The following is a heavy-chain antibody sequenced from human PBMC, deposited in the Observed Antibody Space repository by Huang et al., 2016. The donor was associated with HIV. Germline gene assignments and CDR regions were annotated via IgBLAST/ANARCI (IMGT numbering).Heavy chain of an antibody. CDR1: GGSFSDYY. V-gene: IGHV4-34*01. Sequence: HVQLQQWGAGLLKPSETLSLTCSVNGGSFSDYYWTWIRQSPGKGLEWMGEINHSGTTNYNPYLKSRVTMSIDWSRRQFSLKVKSVTAADTAIYYCARTLWKYGDYGYFDSWGQGALVTVSS. CDR2: INHSGTT. J-gene: IGHJ4*02. CDR3: ARTLWKYGDYGYFDS. D-gene: IGHD4-17*01.